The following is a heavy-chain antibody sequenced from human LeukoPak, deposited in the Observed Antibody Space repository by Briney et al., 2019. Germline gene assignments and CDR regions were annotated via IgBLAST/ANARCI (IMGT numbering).Heavy chain of an antibody. D-gene: IGHD3-10*01. CDR2: IFHSGST. V-gene: IGHV4-4*02. Sequence: SGTLSLTCAVSGGSISSNNWWSWVRQPPGKGLEWIGEIFHSGSTNYNPSLKSRVTISVDKSKNQFSLKLNSVTAADTAVYYCARDSWFGEFIDYWGQGTLVTVSS. J-gene: IGHJ4*02. CDR1: GGSISSNNW. CDR3: ARDSWFGEFIDY.